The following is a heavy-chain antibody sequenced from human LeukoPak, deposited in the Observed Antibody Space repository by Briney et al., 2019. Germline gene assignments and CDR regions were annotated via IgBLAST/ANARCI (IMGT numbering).Heavy chain of an antibody. J-gene: IGHJ5*02. Sequence: PGGSLRLSCAASGFTFSNYWMSWVRQAPGKGLEWVASIKQDGSEKYYVDSVKGRFTISRDNAKNSLYLQINSLRAEDTAVYYCARDRSSSWYLTPGFDPWGQGTLVTVSS. D-gene: IGHD6-13*01. V-gene: IGHV3-7*04. CDR1: GFTFSNYW. CDR3: ARDRSSSWYLTPGFDP. CDR2: IKQDGSEK.